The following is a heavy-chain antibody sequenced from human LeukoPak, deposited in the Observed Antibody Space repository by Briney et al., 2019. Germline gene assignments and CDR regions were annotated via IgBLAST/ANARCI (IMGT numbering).Heavy chain of an antibody. D-gene: IGHD2-2*01. Sequence: ASVKFSCKASGYTFTGYYMHWVRPAPGQGLEWMGWINPNSGGTNYAQKFQGRVTMTRDTSISTAYMELSRLRSDDTAVYYCAREGVVVPADFDYWGQGTLVTVSS. CDR2: INPNSGGT. V-gene: IGHV1-2*02. CDR3: AREGVVVPADFDY. CDR1: GYTFTGYY. J-gene: IGHJ4*02.